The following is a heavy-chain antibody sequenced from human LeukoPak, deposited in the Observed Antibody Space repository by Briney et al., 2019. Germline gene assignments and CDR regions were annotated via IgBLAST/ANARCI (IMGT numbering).Heavy chain of an antibody. CDR3: ARGGGANWFDP. V-gene: IGHV4-61*02. CDR1: GGSISSTSYY. D-gene: IGHD2-15*01. Sequence: SETLSLTCAVSGGSISSTSYYWRWIRQPAGTGLEWIGRIFNNGLTNYNPSLKSRVTISVDTSQNKFSLKLSSVTAADTAVYYCARGGGANWFDPWGQGTLVTVSS. J-gene: IGHJ5*02. CDR2: IFNNGLT.